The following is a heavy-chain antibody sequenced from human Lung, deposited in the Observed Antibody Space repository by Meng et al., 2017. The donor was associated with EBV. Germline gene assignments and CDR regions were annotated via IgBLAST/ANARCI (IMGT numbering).Heavy chain of an antibody. D-gene: IGHD3-10*01. CDR1: GGTFRSDA. J-gene: IGHJ4*02. CDR2: LIPMSDAP. V-gene: IGHV1-69*01. Sequence: QVQLGQSGAEVKKPGSSVKVSCKTSGGTFRSDAVSWVRQAPGQGLEWMGGLIPMSDAPHYAQKFQDRVRITADESTSTHYMDLSGLRSEDTAVYYCASESGRGFTPDYWGQGTLVTVSS. CDR3: ASESGRGFTPDY.